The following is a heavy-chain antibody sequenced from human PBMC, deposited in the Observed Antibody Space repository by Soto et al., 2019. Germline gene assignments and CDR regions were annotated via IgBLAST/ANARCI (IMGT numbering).Heavy chain of an antibody. CDR1: GFTFSSYA. CDR3: ARRWYYYDSSGYYYPSSYYYYGMDV. D-gene: IGHD3-22*01. Sequence: GGSLRLSCAASGFTFSSYAMHWVRQAPGKGLEWVAVISYDGSNKYYADSVKGRFTISRDNSKNTLYLQMNSLRAEDTAVYYCARRWYYYDSSGYYYPSSYYYYGMDVWGQGTTVTVSS. CDR2: ISYDGSNK. V-gene: IGHV3-30-3*01. J-gene: IGHJ6*02.